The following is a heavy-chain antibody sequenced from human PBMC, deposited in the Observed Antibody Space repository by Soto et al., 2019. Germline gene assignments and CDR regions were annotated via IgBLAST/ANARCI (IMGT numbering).Heavy chain of an antibody. CDR3: ARVLGVVVGELYFDY. Sequence: ASVKVSCKASGGTFSSYAISWVRQAPGQRLEWMGWINADNGNTKYAQKFQGRVTMTRNTSISTAYMELSSLRSEDTAVYYCARVLGVVVGELYFDYWGQGTLVTVSS. D-gene: IGHD3-10*01. J-gene: IGHJ4*02. CDR2: INADNGNT. CDR1: GGTFSSYA. V-gene: IGHV1-8*02.